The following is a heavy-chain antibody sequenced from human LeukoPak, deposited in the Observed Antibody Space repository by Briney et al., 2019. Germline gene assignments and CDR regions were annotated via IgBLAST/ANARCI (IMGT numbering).Heavy chain of an antibody. CDR3: ARVYYYDSSGYYFDY. CDR1: GYSISSGYY. J-gene: IGHJ4*02. V-gene: IGHV4-38-2*02. Sequence: SETLSLTCTVSGYSISSGYYWGWIRQPPGKGLEWIGYIYYSGSTNYNPSLKSRVTISVDTSKNQFSLKLSSVTAADTAVYYCARVYYYDSSGYYFDYWGQGTLVTVSS. D-gene: IGHD3-22*01. CDR2: IYYSGST.